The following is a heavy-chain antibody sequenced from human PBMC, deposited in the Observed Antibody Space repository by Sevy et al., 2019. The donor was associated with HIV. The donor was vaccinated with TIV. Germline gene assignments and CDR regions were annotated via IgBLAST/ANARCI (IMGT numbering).Heavy chain of an antibody. CDR1: GFTLSTYG. Sequence: GGSLRLSCAASGFTLSTYGIHWVRQAPGKGLEWVSYISSSSSTIYYADSVRGRFTISRDNAKNSLYLQMNSLRADDTAVYYCARVPSTGRYGMDVWGQGTTVTVSS. CDR2: ISSSSSTI. D-gene: IGHD3-10*01. J-gene: IGHJ6*02. CDR3: ARVPSTGRYGMDV. V-gene: IGHV3-48*01.